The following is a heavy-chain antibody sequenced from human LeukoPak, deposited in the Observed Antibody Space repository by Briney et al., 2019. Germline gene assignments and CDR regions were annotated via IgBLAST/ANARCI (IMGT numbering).Heavy chain of an antibody. Sequence: GGSLRLYCAASGFTFSSYGMRRDRQAPGKGLEWVSAISGSGGSTYDEEPVKGRFTISRDNSKNTLYLQMNSLRAEDTVVYYCAKGVYGGIYYFDYWGQGTLVTVSS. V-gene: IGHV3-23*01. D-gene: IGHD4-23*01. CDR3: AKGVYGGIYYFDY. CDR1: GFTFSSYG. J-gene: IGHJ4*02. CDR2: ISGSGGST.